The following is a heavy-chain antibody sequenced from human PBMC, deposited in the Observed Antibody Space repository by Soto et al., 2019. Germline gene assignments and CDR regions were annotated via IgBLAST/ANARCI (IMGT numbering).Heavy chain of an antibody. CDR2: TIPILNVA. CDR1: GGTFSTST. J-gene: IGHJ4*02. D-gene: IGHD5-12*01. V-gene: IGHV1-69*08. Sequence: QVQLVQSGAEVKKPGSSVKVSCKASGGTFSTSTFTWVRQAPGQGLEWMGRTIPILNVADYAQDLQGRVTITADKSTSTAYMELTSLTSKDTAVYYCARDLTIGSTYSGYNAIDSWGQGTLVTVSS. CDR3: ARDLTIGSTYSGYNAIDS.